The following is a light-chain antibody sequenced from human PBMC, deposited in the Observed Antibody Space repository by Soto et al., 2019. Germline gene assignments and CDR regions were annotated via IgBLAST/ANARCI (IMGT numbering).Light chain of an antibody. CDR1: SSNIGGNS. CDR2: INH. J-gene: IGLJ2*01. Sequence: QSVLTQPPSASGAPGQGISISCSGSSSNIGGNSVSWYRQVPGTAPKLLIFINHQRPSGVPDRSSGSKSGTSASLAISGLQSEDEDDYYCSTWDASLRGLVFGGGTKLTVL. CDR3: STWDASLRGLV. V-gene: IGLV1-44*01.